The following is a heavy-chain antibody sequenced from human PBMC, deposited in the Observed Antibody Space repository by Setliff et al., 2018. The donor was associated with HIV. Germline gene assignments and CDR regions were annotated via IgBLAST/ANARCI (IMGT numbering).Heavy chain of an antibody. CDR1: GDSVSSASYY. CDR2: IYYSGTT. D-gene: IGHD6-6*01. Sequence: SETLSLTCTVSGDSVSSASYYWSWIRQPPGKGLEWIGYIYYSGTTKYNPSLRSRVTISVDTSKNQFSLKLSSVTAADTAVYYCASEAWTSYRSSSGYYYYYMDVWGKGTTVTVSS. V-gene: IGHV4-61*01. CDR3: ASEAWTSYRSSSGYYYYYMDV. J-gene: IGHJ6*03.